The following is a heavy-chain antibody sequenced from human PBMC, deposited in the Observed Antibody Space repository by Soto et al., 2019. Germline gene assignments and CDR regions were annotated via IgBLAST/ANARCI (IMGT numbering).Heavy chain of an antibody. V-gene: IGHV3-23*01. CDR3: AKDPIQLGDAFDI. J-gene: IGHJ3*02. CDR1: GFTFSSYA. CDR2: ISGSGGST. Sequence: AGGSLRLSCAASGFTFSSYAMSWVRQAPGKGLEWVSAISGSGGSTYYADSVKGRFTISRDNSKNTLYLQMNSLRAEDTAVYYCAKDPIQLGDAFDIWGQGTMVTVSS. D-gene: IGHD5-18*01.